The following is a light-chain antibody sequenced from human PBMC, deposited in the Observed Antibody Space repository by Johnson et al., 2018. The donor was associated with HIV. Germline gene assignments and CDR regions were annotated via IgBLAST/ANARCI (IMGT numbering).Light chain of an antibody. CDR1: SSNIGRNC. V-gene: IGLV1-51*01. J-gene: IGLJ1*01. CDR3: GTWDSSLSAGV. Sequence: QSVLSQPPSVSAAPGQKVTISCSGSSSNIGRNCVSWYQQLPGTAPKLLIYDNDKRPSGIPDRFSASKSGTSATLGITGLQTGDEADYYCGTWDSSLSAGVFGAGTKVTGL. CDR2: DND.